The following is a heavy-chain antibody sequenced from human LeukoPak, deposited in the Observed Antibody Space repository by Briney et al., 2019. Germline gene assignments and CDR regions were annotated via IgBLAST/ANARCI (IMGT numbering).Heavy chain of an antibody. Sequence: SVKVSCKASGYTFTSYGISWVRQAPGQGLEWMGWISAYNGNTNYAQKLQGRVTMTTDTSTSTAYMELRSLRSDDTAVYYCARVAIGYCSSTSRHPGGMDVWGQGTTVTVSS. J-gene: IGHJ6*02. D-gene: IGHD2-2*01. CDR1: GYTFTSYG. V-gene: IGHV1-18*01. CDR3: ARVAIGYCSSTSRHPGGMDV. CDR2: ISAYNGNT.